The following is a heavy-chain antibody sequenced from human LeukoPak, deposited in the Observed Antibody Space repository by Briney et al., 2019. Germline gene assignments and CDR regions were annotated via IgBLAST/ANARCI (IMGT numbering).Heavy chain of an antibody. CDR1: GFTLSLAW. CDR3: AREGRYSSGWYYFDY. D-gene: IGHD6-19*01. CDR2: ISYDGSNK. V-gene: IGHV3-30-3*01. Sequence: GGSLRLSCATSGFTLSLAWMHWVRQAPGKGLEWVAVISYDGSNKYYADSVKGRFTISRDNSKNTLYLQMNSLRAEDTAVYYCAREGRYSSGWYYFDYWGQGTLVTVSS. J-gene: IGHJ4*02.